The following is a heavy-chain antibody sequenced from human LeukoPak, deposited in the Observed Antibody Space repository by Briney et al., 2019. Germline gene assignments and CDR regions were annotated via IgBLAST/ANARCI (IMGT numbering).Heavy chain of an antibody. V-gene: IGHV4-34*01. CDR1: GGSISSYY. J-gene: IGHJ2*01. CDR3: ARRERGSYGRYWYFDL. CDR2: INHSGST. Sequence: NPSETLSLTCTVSGGSISSYYWSWIRQPPGKGLEWIGEINHSGSTNYNPSLKSRVTISVDTSKNQFSLKLSSVTAADTAVYYCARRERGSYGRYWYFDLWGRGTLVTVSS. D-gene: IGHD1-26*01.